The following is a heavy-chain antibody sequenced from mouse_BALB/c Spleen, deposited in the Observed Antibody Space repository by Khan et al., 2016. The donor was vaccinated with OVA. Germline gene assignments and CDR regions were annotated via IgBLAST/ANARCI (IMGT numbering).Heavy chain of an antibody. J-gene: IGHJ4*01. CDR2: IYPSDSYT. V-gene: IGHV1-69*02. CDR3: TREVRLHYYAMDY. Sequence: QVQLQQSGAELVRPGASVKLSCKASGYTFTNSWINWVKQRPGQGLEWIGNIYPSDSYTNYNQNFKDKATLTVDKSSTTAYMHLSSPTSEDSAVSYCTREVRLHYYAMDYWGQGTSVTVSS. D-gene: IGHD2-14*01. CDR1: GYTFTNSW.